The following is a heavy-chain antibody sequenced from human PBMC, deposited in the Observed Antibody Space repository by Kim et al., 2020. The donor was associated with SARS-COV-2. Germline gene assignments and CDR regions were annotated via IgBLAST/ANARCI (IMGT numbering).Heavy chain of an antibody. Sequence: ASVKVSCKVSGYTLTELSMHWVRQAPGNGLEWMGGFDREDGETIYAQKFQGRVTVTEDTSADTVYMELNSLRSEDTAVYYCATERNRRPDVFVIWGQGTIVSVSS. CDR3: ATERNRRPDVFVI. D-gene: IGHD1-1*01. J-gene: IGHJ3*02. CDR1: GYTLTELS. CDR2: FDREDGET. V-gene: IGHV1-24*01.